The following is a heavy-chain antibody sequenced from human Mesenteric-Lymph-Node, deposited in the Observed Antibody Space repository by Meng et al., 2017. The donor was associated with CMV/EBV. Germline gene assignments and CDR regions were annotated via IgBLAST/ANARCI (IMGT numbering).Heavy chain of an antibody. CDR1: GFSLSTSGMR. J-gene: IGHJ3*02. Sequence: SGPTLVKPTQTLTLTCTFSGFSLSTSGMRVGWIRQPPGKALEWLARIDWDDDKFYNTSLKSRLTISKDTSKNQVVLTMTNVDPVDTATYYCARVFPGNQDAFDIWGQGTMVTVSS. V-gene: IGHV2-70D*14. CDR3: ARVFPGNQDAFDI. CDR2: IDWDDDK. D-gene: IGHD1-14*01.